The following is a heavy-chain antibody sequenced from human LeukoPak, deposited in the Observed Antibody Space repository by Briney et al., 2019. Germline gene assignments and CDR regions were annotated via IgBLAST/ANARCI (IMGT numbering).Heavy chain of an antibody. Sequence: GASVKVSCKASGYTFTSYYMHWVRQAPGQGLEWMGIINPSGGSTSYAQKFQGRVTMTRDTSTSTVYMELSSLRSEDTAVYYCARDLKDTAMVIYYYYGMDVWGQGTTVTVSS. CDR3: ARDLKDTAMVIYYYYGMDV. V-gene: IGHV1-46*01. CDR1: GYTFTSYY. D-gene: IGHD5-18*01. CDR2: INPSGGST. J-gene: IGHJ6*02.